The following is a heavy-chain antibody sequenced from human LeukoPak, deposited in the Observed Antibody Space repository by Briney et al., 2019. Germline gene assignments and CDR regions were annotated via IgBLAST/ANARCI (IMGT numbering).Heavy chain of an antibody. V-gene: IGHV3-21*01. J-gene: IGHJ4*02. CDR2: ISSSSTYI. CDR1: GFTFSSYG. CDR3: AKEAGRGSFYRGSFDY. D-gene: IGHD1-26*01. Sequence: GGSLRLSCAASGFTFSSYGMSWVRQAPGKGLEWVSSISSSSTYIYQADSVKGRFTISRDNAKNSLYLQMSSLRDEDTAVYYCAKEAGRGSFYRGSFDYWGQGTLVTVSS.